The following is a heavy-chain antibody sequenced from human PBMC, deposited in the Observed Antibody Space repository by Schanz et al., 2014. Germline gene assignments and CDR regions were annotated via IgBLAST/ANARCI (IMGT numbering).Heavy chain of an antibody. D-gene: IGHD3-16*01. J-gene: IGHJ5*02. V-gene: IGHV3-11*06. Sequence: QVQLVESGGGLVKPGGSLRLSCAASGFIFSDYYMSWIRQAPGKGLEWVSYISSSSSYTNYADSVKGRFTISRDNAKNSLYLQMKSLRVEDTAVYYCASDYNYFETEAPWGQGTLXTVSS. CDR1: GFIFSDYY. CDR3: ASDYNYFETEAP. CDR2: ISSSSSYT.